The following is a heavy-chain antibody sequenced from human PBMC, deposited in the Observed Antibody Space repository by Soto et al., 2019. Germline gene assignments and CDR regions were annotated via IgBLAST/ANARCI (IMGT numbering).Heavy chain of an antibody. Sequence: GASVKVTCKECGGTFSSYAISWVRQATGQGLEWMGGIIPIFGTANYAQKFQGRVTITADKSTSTAYMELSSLRSEDTAVYYCARDHVVRANSSLLPPTDWFAPWGQGTLVPVSS. J-gene: IGHJ5*02. CDR1: GGTFSSYA. D-gene: IGHD6-13*01. CDR2: IIPIFGTA. CDR3: ARDHVVRANSSLLPPTDWFAP. V-gene: IGHV1-69*06.